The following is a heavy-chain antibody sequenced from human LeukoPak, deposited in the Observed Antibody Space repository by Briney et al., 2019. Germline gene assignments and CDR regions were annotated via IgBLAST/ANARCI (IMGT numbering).Heavy chain of an antibody. D-gene: IGHD2-15*01. Sequence: PGGSLRLSCAASGFTFSSYAMSWVRQAPGKGLEWVSAISDSGGSTGYADSVKGRFTISRDNPKNTLYLQMNSLRAEDTAVYYCAKAPVGHCSGGSCYPFDYWGQGTLVTVSS. J-gene: IGHJ4*02. CDR3: AKAPVGHCSGGSCYPFDY. CDR2: ISDSGGST. V-gene: IGHV3-23*01. CDR1: GFTFSSYA.